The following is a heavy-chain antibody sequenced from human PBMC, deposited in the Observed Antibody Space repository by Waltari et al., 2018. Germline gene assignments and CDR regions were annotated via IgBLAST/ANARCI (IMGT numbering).Heavy chain of an antibody. CDR3: ARAFIAAAVWFDP. V-gene: IGHV4-59*01. D-gene: IGHD6-13*01. Sequence: QPPGKGLEWIGYIYYSGSTNYNPSLKSRVTISVDTSKNQFSLKLSSVTAADTAVYYCARAFIAAAVWFDPWGQGTLVTVSS. CDR2: IYYSGST. J-gene: IGHJ5*02.